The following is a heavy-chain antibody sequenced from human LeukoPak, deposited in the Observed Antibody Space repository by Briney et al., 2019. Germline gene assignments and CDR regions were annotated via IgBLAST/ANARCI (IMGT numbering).Heavy chain of an antibody. CDR3: ARESGWGLPHAFDF. CDR1: GFTFDDYA. CDR2: ISYDGSKI. J-gene: IGHJ3*01. Sequence: PGRSLRLSCAASGFTFDDYAMHWVRQAPGKGLEWVTLISYDGSKIYYADSVKGRFSISRDNSKNTLYLQMNSLRAEDTAVYYCARESGWGLPHAFDFWGQGTMVTVSS. D-gene: IGHD3-3*01. V-gene: IGHV3-30-3*01.